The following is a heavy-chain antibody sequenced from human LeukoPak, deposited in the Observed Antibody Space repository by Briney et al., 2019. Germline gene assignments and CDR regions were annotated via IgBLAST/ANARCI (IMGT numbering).Heavy chain of an antibody. CDR1: GVTFSSYA. D-gene: IGHD4-17*01. CDR3: AKAFDYGDYGYYYMDV. CDR2: FSGSGGST. V-gene: IGHV3-23*01. Sequence: PGGSLRLSCAASGVTFSSYAMSWVRQAPGKGLEWVSTFSGSGGSTYYADSVKGRFTISRDNAKNSLYLQMNSLRAEDTALYYCAKAFDYGDYGYYYMDVWGKGTTVTISS. J-gene: IGHJ6*03.